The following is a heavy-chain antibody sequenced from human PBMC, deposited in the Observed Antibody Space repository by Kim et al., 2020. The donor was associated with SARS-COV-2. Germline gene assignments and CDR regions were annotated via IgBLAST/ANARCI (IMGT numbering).Heavy chain of an antibody. D-gene: IGHD3-10*01. V-gene: IGHV4-34*01. Sequence: SETLSLTCAVYGGSFSGYYWSWIRQPPGKGLEWIGEINHSGRTNYNPSLKSRVTISVDTSKNQCSLKLTSVTAADTAGYYCARRLSNTAGWGSHYWDVWG. J-gene: IGHJ3*01. CDR1: GGSFSGYY. CDR2: INHSGRT. CDR3: ARRLSNTAGWGSHYWDV.